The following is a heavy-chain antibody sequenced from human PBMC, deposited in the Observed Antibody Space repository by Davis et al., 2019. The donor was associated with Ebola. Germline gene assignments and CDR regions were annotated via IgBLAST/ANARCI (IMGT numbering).Heavy chain of an antibody. Sequence: GESLKISCAASGFSFSSYAMNWVRQTPGKGLQWVSAISGSGGSTYHADSVQGRFIISRDNSKNTLYLQMNSLRAEDTAVYYCAKGKARGSGYYYYYMDVWGKGTTVTVSS. D-gene: IGHD5-12*01. CDR2: ISGSGGST. J-gene: IGHJ6*03. CDR3: AKGKARGSGYYYYYMDV. CDR1: GFSFSSYA. V-gene: IGHV3-23*01.